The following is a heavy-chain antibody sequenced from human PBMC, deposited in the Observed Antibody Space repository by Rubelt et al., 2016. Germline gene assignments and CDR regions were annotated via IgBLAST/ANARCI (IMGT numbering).Heavy chain of an antibody. CDR1: GYTLTELS. D-gene: IGHD1-26*01. V-gene: IGHV1-24*01. CDR2: FDPEDGET. CDR3: ATGGIVGAWGAP. Sequence: VSCKVSGYTLTELSMHWVRQAPGKGLEWMGGFDPEDGETIYAQKFQGRVTMTEDTSTDTAYMELSSLRSEDTAVYYCATGGIVGAWGAPWGQGTLVTVSS. J-gene: IGHJ5*02.